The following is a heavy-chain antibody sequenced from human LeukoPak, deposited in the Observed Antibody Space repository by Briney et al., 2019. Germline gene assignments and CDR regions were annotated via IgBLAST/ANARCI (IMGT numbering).Heavy chain of an antibody. D-gene: IGHD2-21*02. V-gene: IGHV1-2*02. Sequence: ASVRLSCTASGYTFSGYYMNWVRQAPGQGLEWIAWINPNSGSTNYAQKFKGRVTMTRDKSMSTAYMELSRLRSDNTAGYYCARGPCRGGDFYGFDYWGQGTLFTVSP. CDR3: ARGPCRGGDFYGFDY. J-gene: IGHJ4*02. CDR2: INPNSGST. CDR1: GYTFSGYY.